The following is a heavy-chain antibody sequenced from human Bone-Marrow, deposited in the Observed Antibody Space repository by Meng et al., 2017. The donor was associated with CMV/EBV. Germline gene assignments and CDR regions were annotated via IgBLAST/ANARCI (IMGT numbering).Heavy chain of an antibody. CDR1: GFTFSGSA. CDR2: IRSKANSSAT. Sequence: GESLKISCAASGFTFSGSAMHWVRQASGKGLEWVGRIRSKANSSATANAASVKGRVTISRDDSKNTAYLQMNSLKTEDTAVYSCMSVWSSSSIYYYYGMDVWGQGTTVTVSS. J-gene: IGHJ6*02. D-gene: IGHD6-6*01. CDR3: MSVWSSSSIYYYYGMDV. V-gene: IGHV3-73*01.